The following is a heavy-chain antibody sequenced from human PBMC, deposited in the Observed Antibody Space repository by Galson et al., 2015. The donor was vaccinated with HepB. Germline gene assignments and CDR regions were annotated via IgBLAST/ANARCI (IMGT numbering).Heavy chain of an antibody. CDR1: GFTFSSYA. D-gene: IGHD4-17*01. CDR3: ARDGDYGDFQFDY. Sequence: SLRLSCAASGFTFSSYAMHWVRQAPGKGLEWVAVISYDGSNKYYADSVKGRFTISRDNSKNTLYLQMNSLRAEDTAVYYCARDGDYGDFQFDYWGQGTLVTVSS. J-gene: IGHJ4*02. V-gene: IGHV3-30-3*01. CDR2: ISYDGSNK.